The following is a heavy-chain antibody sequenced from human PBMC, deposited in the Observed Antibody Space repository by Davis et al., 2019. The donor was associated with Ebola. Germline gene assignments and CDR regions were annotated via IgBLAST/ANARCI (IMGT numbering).Heavy chain of an antibody. CDR1: GFTFSSYW. Sequence: PGGSLRLSCAASGFTFSSYWMHWVRQAPGKGLVWVSRINSDGSSTSYADSVKGRFTISRDNAKNSLFLQMNSLRAEDTAFYHCARDGGIRWTFVQYFDLWGRGTLVTVSS. J-gene: IGHJ2*01. CDR3: ARDGGIRWTFVQYFDL. CDR2: INSDGSST. V-gene: IGHV3-74*01. D-gene: IGHD2-15*01.